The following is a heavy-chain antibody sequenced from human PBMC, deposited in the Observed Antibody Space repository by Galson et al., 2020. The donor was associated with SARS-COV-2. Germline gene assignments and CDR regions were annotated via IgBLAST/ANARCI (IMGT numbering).Heavy chain of an antibody. Sequence: GGSLRLSCAASGFTVSSSYMSWIRQAPGKGLEWVSVIYGGGNTYYADSVKGRFTISRDNSKNTLYLQMNSLRAEDTAVYYCARASLLLGLWFDYWGQGTLVTVSS. D-gene: IGHD3-16*01. CDR1: GFTVSSSY. V-gene: IGHV3-53*01. CDR3: ARASLLLGLWFDY. J-gene: IGHJ4*02. CDR2: IYGGGNT.